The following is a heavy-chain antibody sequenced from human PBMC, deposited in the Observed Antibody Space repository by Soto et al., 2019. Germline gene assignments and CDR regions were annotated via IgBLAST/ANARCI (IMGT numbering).Heavy chain of an antibody. CDR1: GFTVSSSY. D-gene: IGHD6-6*01. CDR2: LYSGGAA. J-gene: IGHJ4*02. V-gene: IGHV3-66*01. Sequence: EVQVVESGGGLVQPGGSLRLSCAASGFTVSSSYMSWVRQAPGKGPEWVSILYSGGAAYYADFVQGRFTISRDNSKNTLYLQMNSLRAEDTAVYYCARDAPYTSSHFWGQGTPVTVSS. CDR3: ARDAPYTSSHF.